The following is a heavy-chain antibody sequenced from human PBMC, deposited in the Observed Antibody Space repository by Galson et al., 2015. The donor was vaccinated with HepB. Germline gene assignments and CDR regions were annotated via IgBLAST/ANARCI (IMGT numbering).Heavy chain of an antibody. D-gene: IGHD3-10*01. CDR3: ARGVYPSGSPGDY. V-gene: IGHV1-69*13. CDR1: GVTFSNSA. CDR2: IIPIFGPSNHA. J-gene: IGHJ4*02. Sequence: SVKVSCKASGVTFSNSAFNWVRQAPGQGLEWMGGIIPIFGPSNHAHYAQKFQGRVTITADESTSTAYMELNSLKSEDTAVYYCARGVYPSGSPGDYWGQGTMVTVSS.